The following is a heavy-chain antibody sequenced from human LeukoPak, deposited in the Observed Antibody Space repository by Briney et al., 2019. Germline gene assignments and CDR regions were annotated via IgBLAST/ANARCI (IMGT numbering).Heavy chain of an antibody. CDR2: ISPDGSTT. CDR3: ARTTSGKAYFDL. V-gene: IGHV3-74*03. CDR1: GFTFSRYW. Sequence: GGSLRLSCAASGFTFSRYWMHWVRQAPGKGLMWVSRISPDGSTTLYADSVKGRFTISRDNAKNTLYLQMNSLGAEDTAVYYCARTTSGKAYFDLWGRGTLVTVSS. D-gene: IGHD1-1*01. J-gene: IGHJ2*01.